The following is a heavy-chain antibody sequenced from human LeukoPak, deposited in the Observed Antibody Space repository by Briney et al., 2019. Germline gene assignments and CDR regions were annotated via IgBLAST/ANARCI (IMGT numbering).Heavy chain of an antibody. D-gene: IGHD3-9*01. V-gene: IGHV1-2*02. CDR2: INPNSGGT. J-gene: IGHJ4*02. CDR3: AREYVDILRYFDYIGY. CDR1: GYTFTGYY. Sequence: VASVKVSCKASGYTFTGYYMHWVRQAPGQGLEWMGWINPNSGGTNYAQKFQGRVTMTRDTSISTAYMELSRLRSDDTAVYYCAREYVDILRYFDYIGYWGQGTLVTVSS.